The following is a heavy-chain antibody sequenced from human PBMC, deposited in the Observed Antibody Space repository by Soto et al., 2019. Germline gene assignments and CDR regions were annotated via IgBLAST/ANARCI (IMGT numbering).Heavy chain of an antibody. CDR3: AKAIVVVPPGDAFDI. J-gene: IGHJ3*02. Sequence: VAVISYDGSNKYYADSVKGRFTISRDNSKNTLYLQMNSLRAEDTAVYYCAKAIVVVPPGDAFDIWGQGTMVTVSS. V-gene: IGHV3-30*18. CDR2: ISYDGSNK. D-gene: IGHD2-2*01.